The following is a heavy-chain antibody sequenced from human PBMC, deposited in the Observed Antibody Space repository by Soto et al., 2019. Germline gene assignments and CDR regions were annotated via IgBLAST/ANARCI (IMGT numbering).Heavy chain of an antibody. CDR3: AREYPGVRGVIITFPWFDP. CDR2: INHSGST. CDR1: GGSFSGYY. J-gene: IGHJ5*02. V-gene: IGHV4-34*01. Sequence: LSLTCAVYGGSFSGYYWSWIRQPPWKGLEWIGEINHSGSTNYNPSLKSRVTISVDTSKNQFSLKLSSVTAADTAVYYCAREYPGVRGVIITFPWFDPWGQGTLVTVSS. D-gene: IGHD3-10*01.